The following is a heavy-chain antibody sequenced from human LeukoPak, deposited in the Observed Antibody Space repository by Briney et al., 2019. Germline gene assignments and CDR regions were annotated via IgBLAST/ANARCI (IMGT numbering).Heavy chain of an antibody. CDR3: ASQDSSTSRRSSRAFDY. CDR2: IYTSGST. J-gene: IGHJ4*02. CDR1: GGSISSSSYY. V-gene: IGHV4-61*05. Sequence: SETLSLTCTVSGGSISSSSYYWSWIRQPPGKGLEWIGYIYTSGSTNYNPSLKSRVTISVDTSKNQFSLKLSSVTAADTAVYYCASQDSSTSRRSSRAFDYWGQGALVTVSS. D-gene: IGHD2-2*01.